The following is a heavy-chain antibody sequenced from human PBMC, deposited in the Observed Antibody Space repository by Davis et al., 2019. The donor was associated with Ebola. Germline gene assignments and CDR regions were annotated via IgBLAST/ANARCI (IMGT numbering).Heavy chain of an antibody. Sequence: AASVKVSCKASGGTFSSFAISWVRQAPGQGLEWIGGIIPIFGTANYAQKFQGRVTITADGSTSTAYMGLSSLRYEDTAVYYCARVGGVIGLDWGQGTLVTVSS. CDR2: IIPIFGTA. J-gene: IGHJ4*02. V-gene: IGHV1-69*13. CDR1: GGTFSSFA. D-gene: IGHD3-16*01. CDR3: ARVGGVIGLD.